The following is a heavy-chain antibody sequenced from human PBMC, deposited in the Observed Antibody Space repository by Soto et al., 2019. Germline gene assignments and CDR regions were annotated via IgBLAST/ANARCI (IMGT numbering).Heavy chain of an antibody. D-gene: IGHD6-19*01. CDR1: GYTFTGYY. V-gene: IGHV1-2*02. CDR2: INPNSGGT. CDR3: ARVEQWLTPPHLDY. Sequence: QVQLVQSGAEVKKPGASVKVSCKASGYTFTGYYMHWVRQAPGQGLEWMGWINPNSGGTNYAQKCQGRVTMTRDTSISTAYMELSRLRSDDTAVYYCARVEQWLTPPHLDYWGQGTLVTVSS. J-gene: IGHJ4*02.